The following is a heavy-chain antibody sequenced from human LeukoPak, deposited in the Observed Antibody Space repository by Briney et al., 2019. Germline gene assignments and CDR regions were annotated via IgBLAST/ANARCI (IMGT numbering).Heavy chain of an antibody. CDR1: GGSFRGYY. D-gene: IGHD5-18*01. V-gene: IGHV4-34*01. CDR2: INHSGST. J-gene: IGHJ4*02. Sequence: PLETLSLTCAAYGGSFRGYYWSWIRQPPGKGRDWIGEINHSGSTNYNPSPKSRVTISVDTSKNQFSLKLSSVTAADTAVYYCARVFGYSYGYTRFDYWGQGTLVTVSS. CDR3: ARVFGYSYGYTRFDY.